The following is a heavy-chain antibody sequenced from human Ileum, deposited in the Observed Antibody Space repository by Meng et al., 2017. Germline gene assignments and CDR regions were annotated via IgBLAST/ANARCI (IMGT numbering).Heavy chain of an antibody. Sequence: QGRLREWGPMLLRPSETLSLACTVVGGSVSSGSYYWSWIRQPPGKGLEWIGHIYYSGSTNYNPSLKSRVTISVDMSKNQFSLKLNSVTAADTAIYFCARSSTSPASYFFDYWGQGTLVTVSS. J-gene: IGHJ4*02. V-gene: IGHV4-61*01. CDR1: GGSVSSGSYY. D-gene: IGHD6-6*01. CDR3: ARSSTSPASYFFDY. CDR2: IYYSGST.